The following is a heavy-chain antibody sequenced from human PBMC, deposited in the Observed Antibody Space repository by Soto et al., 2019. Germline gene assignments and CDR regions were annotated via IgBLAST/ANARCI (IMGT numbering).Heavy chain of an antibody. CDR2: IYSGGST. Sequence: EVQLVETGGGLIQPGGSLRLSCAASGFTVSSNYMSWVRQAPGKGLEWVSVIYSGGSTYYADSVKGRFTISRDNSKNTLYLQMNSLRAEDTAVYYCAGPSSGWSAHTGPGYFDLWGRGTVVTVSP. CDR1: GFTVSSNY. J-gene: IGHJ2*01. CDR3: AGPSSGWSAHTGPGYFDL. D-gene: IGHD6-19*01. V-gene: IGHV3-53*02.